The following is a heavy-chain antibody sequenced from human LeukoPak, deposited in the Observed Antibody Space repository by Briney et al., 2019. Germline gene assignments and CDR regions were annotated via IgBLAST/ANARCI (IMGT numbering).Heavy chain of an antibody. CDR3: ARVASYDFWSGYDYYYYMDV. CDR1: GGSISSSSYY. V-gene: IGHV4-39*07. CDR2: ISYGGST. D-gene: IGHD3-3*01. Sequence: SETLSLTCTVSGGSISSSSYYWGWIRQPPGKGLEWIGTISYGGSTYYNPSLKSRVTIPVDTSKNQFSLKLSSVTAADTAVYYCARVASYDFWSGYDYYYYMDVWGKGTTVTVSS. J-gene: IGHJ6*03.